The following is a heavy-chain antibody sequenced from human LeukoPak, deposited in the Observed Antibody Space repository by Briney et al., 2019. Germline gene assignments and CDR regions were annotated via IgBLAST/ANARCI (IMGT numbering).Heavy chain of an antibody. V-gene: IGHV3-9*01. D-gene: IGHD3-9*01. CDR1: GFTFDDYA. CDR2: LSWNSDSI. J-gene: IGHJ4*02. Sequence: GRSLRLSCAASGFTFDDYAMHWVRQAPGKGLEWVSGLSWNSDSIVYADYVKGRFTISRDNAKNSLYLQMNSLRAEDTALYYCAKDFSPYYDILTGYYTAPDYWGQGILVTVSS. CDR3: AKDFSPYYDILTGYYTAPDY.